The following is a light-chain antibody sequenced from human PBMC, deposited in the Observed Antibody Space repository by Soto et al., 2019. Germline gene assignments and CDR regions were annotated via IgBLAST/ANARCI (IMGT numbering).Light chain of an antibody. V-gene: IGKV1-39*01. CDR3: QHSYSTPSLT. J-gene: IGKJ4*01. CDR1: QSVITY. Sequence: DIQMTQSPSSLSASVGDRVTITCRASQSVITYLNWYQQKPGKAPKLLIYAASSLQSGVPSRFSGSGSGTDFTLTISRLQPEDFATYHCQHSYSTPSLTFGGGTKVEIK. CDR2: AAS.